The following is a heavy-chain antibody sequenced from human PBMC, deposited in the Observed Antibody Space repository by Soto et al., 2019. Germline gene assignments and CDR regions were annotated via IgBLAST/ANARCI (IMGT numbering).Heavy chain of an antibody. CDR2: MYYSGAT. J-gene: IGHJ4*02. CDR1: GGSISSNSYY. D-gene: IGHD3-16*01. V-gene: IGHV4-39*01. Sequence: SETLSLTCTVSGGSISSNSYYWDWIRQPPGKGLEWIGSMYYSGATYHNPSLQSRVTISVDTSKNQFSLHLSSVTAADTAVYYCARHAAYDSVWGKSDGSDYWGQGTLVTSPQ. CDR3: ARHAAYDSVWGKSDGSDY.